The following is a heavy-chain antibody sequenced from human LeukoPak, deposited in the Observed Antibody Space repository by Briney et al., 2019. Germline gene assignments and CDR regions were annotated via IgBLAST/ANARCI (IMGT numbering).Heavy chain of an antibody. Sequence: SETLSLTCTVSGGSISSSSYYWGWIRQPPGKGLEWIGSIYYSGSTYYNPSLKSRVTISVDTSKDQFSLKLSSVTAADTAVYYCARARWYSSSPHFDYWGQGTLVTVSS. J-gene: IGHJ4*02. CDR2: IYYSGST. V-gene: IGHV4-39*07. D-gene: IGHD6-6*01. CDR3: ARARWYSSSPHFDY. CDR1: GGSISSSSYY.